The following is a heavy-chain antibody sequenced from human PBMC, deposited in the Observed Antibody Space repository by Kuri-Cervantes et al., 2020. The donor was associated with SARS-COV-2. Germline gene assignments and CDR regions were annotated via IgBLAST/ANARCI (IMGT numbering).Heavy chain of an antibody. CDR1: DDTFSSYG. CDR3: ARVRGSKYYYGSRYYYYYMDV. Sequence: ASVKVSCKPADDTFSSYGFSWARQAPGQGLEWMGWISPYNHNTKYAEKLQGRVTMTTDTSTSTAYMELRGLRSADTAVYYCARVRGSKYYYGSRYYYYYMDVWGQGTTVTVSS. CDR2: ISPYNHNT. J-gene: IGHJ6*03. V-gene: IGHV1-18*01. D-gene: IGHD3-10*01.